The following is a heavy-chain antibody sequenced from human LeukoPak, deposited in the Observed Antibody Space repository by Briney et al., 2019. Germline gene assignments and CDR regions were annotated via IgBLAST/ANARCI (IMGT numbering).Heavy chain of an antibody. V-gene: IGHV3-53*01. CDR3: ARARIAVAGTRWFDP. D-gene: IGHD6-19*01. CDR1: GFTVSSNY. Sequence: TGGSLRLSCAASGFTVSSNYMSWVRQAPGKGLEWVSVIYSSGSTYYADSVKGRFTISRDNSKNTLYLQMNSLRAEDTAVYYCARARIAVAGTRWFDPWGQGTLVTVSS. J-gene: IGHJ5*02. CDR2: IYSSGST.